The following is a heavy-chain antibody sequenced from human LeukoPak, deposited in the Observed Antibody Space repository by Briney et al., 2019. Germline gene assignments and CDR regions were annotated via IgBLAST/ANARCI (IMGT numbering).Heavy chain of an antibody. CDR2: IYYSGST. CDR3: ARQGAYYDYVWGSYRPYYFDY. D-gene: IGHD3-16*02. V-gene: IGHV4-39*01. CDR1: GGSISSSSYY. J-gene: IGHJ4*02. Sequence: SETLSLTCTASGGSISSSSYYWGWIRQPPGKGLEWIGSIYYSGSTYYNPSLKSRVTISVDTSKNQFSLKLSSVTAADTAVYYCARQGAYYDYVWGSYRPYYFDYWGQGTLVTVSS.